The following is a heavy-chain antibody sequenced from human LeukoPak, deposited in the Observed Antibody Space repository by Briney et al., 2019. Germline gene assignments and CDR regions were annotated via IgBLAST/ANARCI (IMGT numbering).Heavy chain of an antibody. CDR1: GGTFSSYA. CDR3: ARDLSDRGGFDY. J-gene: IGHJ4*02. V-gene: IGHV1-69*05. Sequence: GASVKVSCKASGGTFSSYAISWVRQAPGQGLEWMGGIIPIFGTANYAQKFQGRVTITTDKSTSTAYMELSSLRSEDTAVYYCARDLSDRGGFDYWGQGTLVTVSS. CDR2: IIPIFGTA. D-gene: IGHD3-16*01.